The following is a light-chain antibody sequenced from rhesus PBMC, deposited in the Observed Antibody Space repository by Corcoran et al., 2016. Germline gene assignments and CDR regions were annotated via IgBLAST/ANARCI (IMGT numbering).Light chain of an antibody. Sequence: DIQMTQSPSSLSASVGDTVTITCRASQSISSWLDWSQQKPGKAPKLLIYKASSLQSGVPSRFSGSGAGTDFTLTISSLQPEDFATYYCLQYSSSIFTFGPGTKLDIK. CDR1: QSISSW. CDR2: KAS. J-gene: IGKJ3*01. V-gene: IGKV1-22*01. CDR3: LQYSSSIFT.